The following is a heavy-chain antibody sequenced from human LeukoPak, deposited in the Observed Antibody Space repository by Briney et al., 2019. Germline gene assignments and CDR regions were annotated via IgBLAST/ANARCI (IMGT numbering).Heavy chain of an antibody. CDR1: GFTFSSYA. V-gene: IGHV3-23*01. J-gene: IGHJ4*02. Sequence: GGSLRLSCAASGFTFSSYAMSCVRQAPGKGLEWVSAISGSGGSTYYADSVKGRFTISRDNSKNTLYLQMNSLRAEDTAVYYCAKDALLWFGELLETVGYWGQGTLVTVSS. CDR2: ISGSGGST. CDR3: AKDALLWFGELLETVGY. D-gene: IGHD3-10*01.